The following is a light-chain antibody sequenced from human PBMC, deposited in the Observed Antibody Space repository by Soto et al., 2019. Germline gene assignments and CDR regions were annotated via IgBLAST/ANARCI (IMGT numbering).Light chain of an antibody. Sequence: QSALTQPASVSGSPGQSITISCTGTSSVIGTYDYVSWYQHHPGKAPKLMIYEVTNRPSGVSDRFSGSKSGKTASLTISGLQAEDEADYYCSSYTTTTTPVVFGGGTKLTVL. CDR3: SSYTTTTTPVV. V-gene: IGLV2-14*01. J-gene: IGLJ2*01. CDR2: EVT. CDR1: SSVIGTYDY.